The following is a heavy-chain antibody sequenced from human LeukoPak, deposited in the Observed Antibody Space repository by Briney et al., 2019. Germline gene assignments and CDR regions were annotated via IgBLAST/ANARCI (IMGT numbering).Heavy chain of an antibody. V-gene: IGHV3-30*18. CDR1: GFTFRTYA. CDR3: AKYLSVVPTTPFDY. Sequence: GRSLRLSCAAPGFTFRTYAVYWGREALGTGLGWVAFFSFDGSEKYYADSVKGRFTISRDNSKNTLYLQMNSLRADDTALYYCAKYLSVVPTTPFDYWGQGTLVTVSS. J-gene: IGHJ4*02. CDR2: FSFDGSEK. D-gene: IGHD2-15*01.